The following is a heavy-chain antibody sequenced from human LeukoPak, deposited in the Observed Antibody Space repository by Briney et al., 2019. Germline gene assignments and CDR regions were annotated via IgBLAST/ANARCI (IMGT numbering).Heavy chain of an antibody. V-gene: IGHV1-18*04. Sequence: GASVKVSCKASEDTFTSYYMHWVRQAPGQGLEWMGWISAYNGNTHYAQKLQGRVTMTTDTSTSTAYMELRSLRSDDTAVYYCAREGLDRVGFDYWGQGTLVTVSS. J-gene: IGHJ4*02. CDR1: EDTFTSYY. D-gene: IGHD3-22*01. CDR3: AREGLDRVGFDY. CDR2: ISAYNGNT.